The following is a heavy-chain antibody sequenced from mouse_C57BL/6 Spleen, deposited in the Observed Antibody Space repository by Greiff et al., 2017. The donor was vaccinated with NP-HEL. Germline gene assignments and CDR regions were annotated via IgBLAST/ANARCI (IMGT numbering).Heavy chain of an antibody. J-gene: IGHJ4*01. D-gene: IGHD1-1*01. Sequence: VQLQQPGAELVMPGASVKLSCKASGYTFTSYWMHWVKQRPGPGLEWIGEIDPSDSYTNYNQQFKGKSTLTVDKSSSTAYMQLSSLTSEDSAVYYCARYSYYGSSPHYYAMDYWGQGTSVTVSS. CDR2: IDPSDSYT. V-gene: IGHV1-69*01. CDR3: ARYSYYGSSPHYYAMDY. CDR1: GYTFTSYW.